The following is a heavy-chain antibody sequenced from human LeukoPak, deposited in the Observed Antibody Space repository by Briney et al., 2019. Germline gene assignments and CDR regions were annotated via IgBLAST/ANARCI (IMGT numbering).Heavy chain of an antibody. Sequence: GGSLRLSCAASGFTFSSYGMHWVRQAPGKGLEWVAVISYDGSNKYYADSVKGRFTISRDNSKNTLYLQMNSLRAEDTAVYYCAKVYGSSSSDSWGQGTLVTVSS. V-gene: IGHV3-30*18. J-gene: IGHJ4*02. CDR3: AKVYGSSSSDS. CDR1: GFTFSSYG. D-gene: IGHD6-13*01. CDR2: ISYDGSNK.